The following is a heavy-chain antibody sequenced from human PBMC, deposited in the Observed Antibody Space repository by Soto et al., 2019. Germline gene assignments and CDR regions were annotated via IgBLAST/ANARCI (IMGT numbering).Heavy chain of an antibody. Sequence: TLSLTCTVSGGSISSGGYYWSWIRQHPGKGLEWIGYIYYSGSTYYNPSLKSRVTISVDTSKNQFSLKLSSVTAADTAVYYCARENVRDIVVVPAAYDGGSWFNSWGQRTLVTVSS. J-gene: IGHJ5*01. V-gene: IGHV4-31*03. D-gene: IGHD2-2*01. CDR1: GGSISSGGYY. CDR2: IYYSGST. CDR3: ARENVRDIVVVPAAYDGGSWFNS.